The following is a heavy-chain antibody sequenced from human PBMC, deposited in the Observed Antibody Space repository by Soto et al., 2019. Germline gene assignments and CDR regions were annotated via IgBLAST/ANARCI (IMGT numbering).Heavy chain of an antibody. CDR3: ARERGGPKDYYYYMDV. J-gene: IGHJ6*03. CDR1: GYTFTSYY. Sequence: ASVKVSCKASGYTFTSYYMRWVRQAPGQGLEWMGIINPSGGSTSYAQKFQGRVTMTRDTSTSTVYMELSSLRSEDTAVYYCARERGGPKDYYYYMDVWGKGTTVTVSS. CDR2: INPSGGST. V-gene: IGHV1-46*03. D-gene: IGHD2-15*01.